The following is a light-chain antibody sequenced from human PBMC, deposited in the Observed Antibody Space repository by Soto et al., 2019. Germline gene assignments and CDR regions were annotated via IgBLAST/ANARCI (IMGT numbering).Light chain of an antibody. CDR2: RDF. CDR1: NIRSKN. CDR3: QVWDSGSVV. J-gene: IGLJ2*01. Sequence: SYELTQPLSVSVALGQTAKITCEGDNIRSKNVHWYQQKAGQAPVVVINRDFNRPSGIPERISCSNSGNTATLTITSAQAGDEADYYCQVWDSGSVVFGGGTKLTVL. V-gene: IGLV3-9*01.